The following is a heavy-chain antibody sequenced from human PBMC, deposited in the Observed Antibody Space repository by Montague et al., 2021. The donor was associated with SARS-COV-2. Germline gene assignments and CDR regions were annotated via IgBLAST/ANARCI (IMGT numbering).Heavy chain of an antibody. J-gene: IGHJ6*02. V-gene: IGHV3-66*01. CDR2: IYSGGST. CDR1: GFPVSSNN. CDR3: AARADYYYGMDV. Sequence: SLRLSCAASGFPVSSNNMSWVRQAPGKGLEWVSVIYSGGSTQYADSVKGRFTISRDKSNYTLYLQMNSLRADDTAVYYCAARADYYYGMDVWGQGTSVTVS.